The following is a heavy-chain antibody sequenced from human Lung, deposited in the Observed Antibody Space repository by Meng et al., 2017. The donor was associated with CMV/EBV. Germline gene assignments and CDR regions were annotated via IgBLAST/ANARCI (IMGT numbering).Heavy chain of an antibody. Sequence: GGSLRLSCAASGFTFSSYEMNWVRQAPGKGLEWVSYISSGGITISYADSVRGRFTISRDNAKNSLYLLMNSLRAEDTAVYYCARFPWSGFYVHYWGQGTLVXVSS. CDR3: ARFPWSGFYVHY. CDR1: GFTFSSYE. V-gene: IGHV3-48*03. J-gene: IGHJ4*02. CDR2: ISSGGITI. D-gene: IGHD3-3*01.